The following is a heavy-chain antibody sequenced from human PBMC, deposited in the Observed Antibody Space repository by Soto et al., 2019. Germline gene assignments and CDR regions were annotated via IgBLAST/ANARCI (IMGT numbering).Heavy chain of an antibody. CDR1: GFTFNNFA. J-gene: IGHJ4*02. D-gene: IGHD3-3*01. V-gene: IGHV3-23*01. CDR2: ISGSGAVT. CDR3: ATVSPLRFFVR. Sequence: GVSLRLSCAASGFTFNNFAMSRVRQAPGKGLEWVATISGSGAVTHYADSVKGRFSISRDSSNSTLSLHTSGLRAEDTAIYYCATVSPLRFFVRWGQGTLVTVSS.